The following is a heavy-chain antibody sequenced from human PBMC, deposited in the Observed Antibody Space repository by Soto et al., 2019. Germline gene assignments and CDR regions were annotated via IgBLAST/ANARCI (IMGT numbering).Heavy chain of an antibody. Sequence: PSETLSLTCTVSGGSISSGGYYWSWIRQHPGKGLEWIGHIYYSGSTYYNPSLKSRVTISVDTSKNQFSLKLSSVTAADTAVYYCARVFPSNSSSWYYYYYYYGMDVWGQGTTVTVSS. D-gene: IGHD6-13*01. V-gene: IGHV4-31*03. CDR3: ARVFPSNSSSWYYYYYYYGMDV. J-gene: IGHJ6*02. CDR1: GGSISSGGYY. CDR2: IYYSGST.